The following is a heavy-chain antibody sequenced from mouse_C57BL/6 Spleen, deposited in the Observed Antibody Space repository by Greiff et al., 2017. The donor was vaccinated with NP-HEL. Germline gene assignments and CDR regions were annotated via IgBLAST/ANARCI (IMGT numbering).Heavy chain of an antibody. CDR2: INPNNGGT. CDR1: GYTFTDYN. CDR3: APLWLRRRLRPAWFAY. Sequence: EVKVVESGPELVKPGASVKMSCKASGYTFTDYNMHWVKQSHGKSLEWIGYINPNNGGTSYNQKFKGKATLTVNKSSSTAYMARRSLTSEDSAVYYCAPLWLRRRLRPAWFAYWGQGTLVTVSA. V-gene: IGHV1-22*01. D-gene: IGHD2-2*01. J-gene: IGHJ3*01.